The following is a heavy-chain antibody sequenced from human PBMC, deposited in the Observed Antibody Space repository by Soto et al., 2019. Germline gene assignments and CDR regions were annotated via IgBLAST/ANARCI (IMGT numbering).Heavy chain of an antibody. CDR2: TSYRSKWYN. CDR1: GDSVSSNSAA. J-gene: IGHJ4*02. D-gene: IGHD3-22*01. Sequence: PSQTLSLTCDISGDSVSSNSAAWNWIRQSPSRGLEWLGRTSYRSKWYNDYAVSVKSRITINPDTSKNQFSLQLNSVTPEDTALYFCAMSHRSGSWFDYWDPGILVTVSS. CDR3: AMSHRSGSWFDY. V-gene: IGHV6-1*01.